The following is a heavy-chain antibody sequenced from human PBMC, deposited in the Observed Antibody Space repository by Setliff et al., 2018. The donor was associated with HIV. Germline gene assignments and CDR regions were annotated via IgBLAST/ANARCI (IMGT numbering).Heavy chain of an antibody. CDR1: GFTFSSYW. D-gene: IGHD3-3*01. J-gene: IGHJ6*03. CDR2: IKQDGSEK. CDR3: AREDYDFWSGFYTSDYYYYYMDV. Sequence: GGSLRLSCAASGFTFSSYWMTWVRQAPGKGLEWVANIKQDGSEKYHVDSVKGRFTISRDNAKNSLYLQMKSLRAEDTAVYYCAREDYDFWSGFYTSDYYYYYMDVWGKGTPVTVSS. V-gene: IGHV3-7*03.